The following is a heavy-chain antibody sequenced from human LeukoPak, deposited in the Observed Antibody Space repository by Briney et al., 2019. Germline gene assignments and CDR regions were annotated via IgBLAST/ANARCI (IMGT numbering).Heavy chain of an antibody. V-gene: IGHV4-34*01. CDR3: ARASVTYYYYYYMDV. Sequence: SETLSLTCAVYGGSLSSYYWSWIRQPPGKGLEWIGEINYSGSSNYNPSLKSRVTISIHTSTNQFSLKLSSVTAADTAVYYCARASVTYYYYYYMDVWGKGTTVTVSS. J-gene: IGHJ6*03. D-gene: IGHD4-11*01. CDR1: GGSLSSYY. CDR2: INYSGSS.